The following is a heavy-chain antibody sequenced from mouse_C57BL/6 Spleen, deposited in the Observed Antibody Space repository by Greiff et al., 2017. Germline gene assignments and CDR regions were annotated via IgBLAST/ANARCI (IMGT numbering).Heavy chain of an antibody. CDR3: ARGGITTGGYLDY. J-gene: IGHJ2*01. CDR1: GYAFSSYW. V-gene: IGHV1-80*01. CDR2: LYPGDGDT. Sequence: QVQLQQSGAELVKPGASVKISCKASGYAFSSYWMNWVKQRPGKGLEWIGQLYPGDGDTNYNGKFKGKATLTADKSSSTAYMQLSSLTSEDSAVYFCARGGITTGGYLDYWDQGTTLTVSS. D-gene: IGHD1-1*01.